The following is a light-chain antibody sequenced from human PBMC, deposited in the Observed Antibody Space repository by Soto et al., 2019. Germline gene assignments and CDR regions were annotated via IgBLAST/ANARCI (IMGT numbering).Light chain of an antibody. Sequence: EIVMTQSPATLSVSPGERATLSCRASQSVSTNLAWYQQKPGQAPRLLLYSASVRATGIPARFSGSGSGTEFTLTISSMQSEDFAVSYCQQYDDRTPNLSFGGGTKVEIK. CDR3: QQYDDRTPNLS. CDR2: SAS. CDR1: QSVSTN. J-gene: IGKJ4*01. V-gene: IGKV3-15*01.